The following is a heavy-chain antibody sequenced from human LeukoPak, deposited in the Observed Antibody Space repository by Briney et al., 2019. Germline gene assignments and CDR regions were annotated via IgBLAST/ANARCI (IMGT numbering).Heavy chain of an antibody. CDR1: GFTFSSYA. J-gene: IGHJ6*02. D-gene: IGHD2-15*01. Sequence: EPGRSLRLSCAASGFTFSSYAMHWVRQAPGKGLEWVAVISYDGSNKYYADSVKGRFTISRDNSKNTLYLQMNSLRAEDTAVYYCAKDLYGGNLPMDVWGQGTTVTVSS. CDR3: AKDLYGGNLPMDV. V-gene: IGHV3-30*04. CDR2: ISYDGSNK.